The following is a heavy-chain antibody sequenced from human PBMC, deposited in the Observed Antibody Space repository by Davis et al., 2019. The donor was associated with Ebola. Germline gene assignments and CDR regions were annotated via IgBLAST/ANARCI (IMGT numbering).Heavy chain of an antibody. Sequence: GESLKISCAASGFTFSSYAMHWVRQAPGKGLEWVAVISYDGSNKYYADSVKGRFTISRDNSKNTLYLQMNSLRAEDTAVYYCARDYGYGDEYYFDYWGQGTLVTVSS. J-gene: IGHJ4*02. V-gene: IGHV3-30-3*01. CDR3: ARDYGYGDEYYFDY. CDR2: ISYDGSNK. D-gene: IGHD4-17*01. CDR1: GFTFSSYA.